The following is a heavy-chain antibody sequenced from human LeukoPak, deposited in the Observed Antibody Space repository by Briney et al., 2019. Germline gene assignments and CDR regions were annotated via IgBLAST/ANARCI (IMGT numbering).Heavy chain of an antibody. CDR3: ARDQEGFDY. J-gene: IGHJ4*02. CDR1: GYTFTSNY. Sequence: ASVRVSCTASGYTFTSNYIHWVRQAPGQGLEWMGMIYPRDGSTSYAQKFQGRVTVTRDTSTSTVHMELSGLRSEDTAVYYCARDQEGFDYWGQGTLVTVSS. V-gene: IGHV1-46*01. CDR2: IYPRDGST.